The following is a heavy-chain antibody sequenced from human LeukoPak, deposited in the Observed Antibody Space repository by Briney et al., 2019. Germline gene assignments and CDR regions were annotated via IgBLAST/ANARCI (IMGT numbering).Heavy chain of an antibody. CDR3: ARDRGSGYSEGWFDP. CDR2: IYSDGTT. Sequence: HPGGSLRLSCAASGFSVSGNYMSWLRQAPGKGLEWLSVIYSDGTTYYADSVKGRFTISRDNSKNTLFLQMNNLRVDDTAVYFCARDRGSGYSEGWFDPWGQGIRVTVSS. CDR1: GFSVSGNY. J-gene: IGHJ5*02. D-gene: IGHD3-10*01. V-gene: IGHV3-53*01.